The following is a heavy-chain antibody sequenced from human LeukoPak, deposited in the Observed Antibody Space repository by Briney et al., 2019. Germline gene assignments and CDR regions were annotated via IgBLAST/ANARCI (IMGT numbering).Heavy chain of an antibody. CDR1: GFTFSSYA. CDR2: ISYDGSNK. V-gene: IGHV3-30-3*01. CDR3: ARDRFRCSSTSCYLDGMDV. Sequence: GRSLRLSCAASGFTFSSYAMHWVRQAPGKGLEWVAVISYDGSNKYYADSVKGRFTISRDNSKTTLDLQMNSLRAEDTAVYYSARDRFRCSSTSCYLDGMDVWGQGTTVTVSS. J-gene: IGHJ6*02. D-gene: IGHD2-2*01.